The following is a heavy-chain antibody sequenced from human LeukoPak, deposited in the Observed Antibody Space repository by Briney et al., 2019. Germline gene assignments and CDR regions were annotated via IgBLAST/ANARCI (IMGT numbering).Heavy chain of an antibody. CDR1: GSTFSDHY. J-gene: IGHJ6*02. Sequence: GGSLRLSCAASGSTFSDHYMDWVRQAPGKGLEWVGRTRNKANSYTTEYAASVKGRFTISRDDSKNSLYLQMNSLKTEDTAMYYCARVGIGYGMDVWGQGTTVTVSS. V-gene: IGHV3-72*01. CDR2: TRNKANSYTT. CDR3: ARVGIGYGMDV. D-gene: IGHD2-21*01.